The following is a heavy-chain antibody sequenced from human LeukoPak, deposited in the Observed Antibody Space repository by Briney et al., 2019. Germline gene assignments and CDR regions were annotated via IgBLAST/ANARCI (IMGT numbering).Heavy chain of an antibody. J-gene: IGHJ3*02. D-gene: IGHD6-13*01. CDR3: AKDRSYSSSWSAFDI. V-gene: IGHV3-23*01. Sequence: DSVKGRFTISRDNSKNTLYLQMNSLRAEDTAVYYCAKDRSYSSSWSAFDIWGQGTMVTVSS.